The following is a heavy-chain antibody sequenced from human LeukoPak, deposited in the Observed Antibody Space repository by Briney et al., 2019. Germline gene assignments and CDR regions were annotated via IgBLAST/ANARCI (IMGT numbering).Heavy chain of an antibody. J-gene: IGHJ4*02. V-gene: IGHV1-2*02. Sequence: ASVKVSCKASGYTFAAYYMYWVRQAPGQGLEWMGWIRPNSGGTNYTQKFQGRVTMTRDTSISTAYMELSRLRSDDTAVYYCAREARYSSGWSDFDYWGQGTLVTVSS. CDR1: GYTFAAYY. D-gene: IGHD6-19*01. CDR3: AREARYSSGWSDFDY. CDR2: IRPNSGGT.